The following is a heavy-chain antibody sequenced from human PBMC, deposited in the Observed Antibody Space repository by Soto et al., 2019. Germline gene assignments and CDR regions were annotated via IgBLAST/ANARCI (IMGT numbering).Heavy chain of an antibody. Sequence: DVHLLESGGGLVQPGGSLRLSCAASGFTFSSYAMGWVRQAPGEGLEWVSSIGGSGSYTYYADSVKGRFTISRDNFKSTRYLQMNSLRAEDTAVYYCAKDNLAPYSKGWAIRFDPWGQGTLVTVSS. CDR2: IGGSGSYT. CDR3: AKDNLAPYSKGWAIRFDP. CDR1: GFTFSSYA. D-gene: IGHD6-19*01. V-gene: IGHV3-23*01. J-gene: IGHJ5*02.